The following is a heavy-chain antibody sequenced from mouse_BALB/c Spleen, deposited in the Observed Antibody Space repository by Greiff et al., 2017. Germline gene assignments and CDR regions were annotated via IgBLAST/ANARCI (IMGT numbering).Heavy chain of an antibody. CDR1: GFSLTSYG. Sequence: VKLVESGPGLVAPSQSLSITCTVSGFSLTSYGVHWVRQPPGKGLEWLGVIWAGGSTNYNSALMSRLSISKDNSKSQVFLKMNSLQTDDTAMYYCARDSYYDYDGDFDYWGQGTTLTVSS. CDR3: ARDSYYDYDGDFDY. CDR2: IWAGGST. J-gene: IGHJ2*01. V-gene: IGHV2-9*02. D-gene: IGHD2-4*01.